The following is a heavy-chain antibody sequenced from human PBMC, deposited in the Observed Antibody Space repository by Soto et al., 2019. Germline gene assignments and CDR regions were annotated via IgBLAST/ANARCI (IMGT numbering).Heavy chain of an antibody. Sequence: GGSLRLSCAASGFTFSSYAMSWVRQAPGKGLEWVSAISGSGGSTYYADSVKGRFTISRDNSKNTLYLQMNSLRAEDTAVYYCAMGLAYSYGYYHYWGQGTLVTVSS. CDR3: AMGLAYSYGYYHY. V-gene: IGHV3-23*01. D-gene: IGHD5-18*01. CDR2: ISGSGGST. CDR1: GFTFSSYA. J-gene: IGHJ4*02.